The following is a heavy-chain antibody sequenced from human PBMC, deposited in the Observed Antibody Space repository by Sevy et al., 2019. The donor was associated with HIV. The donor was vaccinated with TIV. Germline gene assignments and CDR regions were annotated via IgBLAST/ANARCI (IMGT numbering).Heavy chain of an antibody. CDR3: AGVHYSNYWYFDL. V-gene: IGHV4-30-4*01. CDR2: IYYSGST. CDR1: GGSISSGDYY. D-gene: IGHD4-4*01. Sequence: SETLSLTCTVSGGSISSGDYYWSWIRQPPRKGLEWIGYIYYSGSTYYNPSLESRVTISVDTSTNHFSLRLYSVTAADTGVYYCAGVHYSNYWYFDLWGRGTLVTVSS. J-gene: IGHJ2*01.